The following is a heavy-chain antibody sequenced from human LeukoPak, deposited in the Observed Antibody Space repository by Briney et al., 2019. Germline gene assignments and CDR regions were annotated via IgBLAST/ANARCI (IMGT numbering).Heavy chain of an antibody. J-gene: IGHJ5*02. CDR1: GGSISSGGYY. Sequence: SETLSLTCTVSGGSISSGGYYWSWIRQPPGKGLEWIGYIYHSGSTYYNPSLKSRVTISVDRSKNQFSLKLSSVTAADTAVYYCARRSGDGYNLNWGFDPWGQGTLVTVSS. D-gene: IGHD5-24*01. V-gene: IGHV4-30-2*01. CDR3: ARRSGDGYNLNWGFDP. CDR2: IYHSGST.